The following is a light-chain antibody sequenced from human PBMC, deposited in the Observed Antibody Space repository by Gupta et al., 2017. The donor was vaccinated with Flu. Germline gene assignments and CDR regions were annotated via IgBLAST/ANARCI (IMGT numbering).Light chain of an antibody. CDR1: QTVAGAF. CDR3: QQYGHSPAFT. CDR2: STA. Sequence: EIVLTPSPGTLSLSPGDRATLCFRASQTVAGAFLAWYQQQKGRAPTLLIYSTATRAPGIPDRFSGSGSGTDFTLTISRLEPEDFAVYYCQQYGHSPAFTFGQGTKLEI. V-gene: IGKV3-20*01. J-gene: IGKJ2*01.